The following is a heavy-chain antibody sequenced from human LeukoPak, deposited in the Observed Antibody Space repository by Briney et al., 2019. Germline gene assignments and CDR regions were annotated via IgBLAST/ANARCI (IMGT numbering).Heavy chain of an antibody. D-gene: IGHD6-19*01. CDR1: GFTFSSYA. CDR3: ARDGGREEQWLVLGVYYYGMDV. V-gene: IGHV3-30-3*01. J-gene: IGHJ6*02. CDR2: ISYDGSNK. Sequence: GGSLRLSCAASGFTFSSYAMHWVRQAPGKGLEWVAVISYDGSNKYYADSVKGRFTISRDNSKNTLYLQMNSLRAEDTAVYYCARDGGREEQWLVLGVYYYGMDVWGQGTTVTVSS.